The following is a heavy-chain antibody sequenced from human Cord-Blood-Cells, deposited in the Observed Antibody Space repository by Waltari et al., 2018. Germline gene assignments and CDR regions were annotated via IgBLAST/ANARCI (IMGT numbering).Heavy chain of an antibody. J-gene: IGHJ4*02. CDR1: GFTFSRHA. CDR3: AKIPSSGLDY. CDR2: ISYDGSNK. Sequence: QVQLVESGGGVVQPGRSLRLSCAASGFTFSRHAMHWVRQAPGKGLEWVAVISYDGSNKYYADSVKGRFTISRDNSKNTLYLQMNSLRAEDTAVYYCAKIPSSGLDYWGQGTLVTVSS. D-gene: IGHD3-22*01. V-gene: IGHV3-30-3*02.